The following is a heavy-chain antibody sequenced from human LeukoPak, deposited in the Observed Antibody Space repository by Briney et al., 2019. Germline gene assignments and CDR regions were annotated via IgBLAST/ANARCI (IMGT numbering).Heavy chain of an antibody. CDR3: ARSGNYYDSSGYNY. CDR2: IYTSGST. J-gene: IGHJ4*02. CDR1: GGSISIYY. V-gene: IGHV4-59*01. D-gene: IGHD3-22*01. Sequence: PSETLSLTCTVSGGSISIYYWSWIRQPPGKGLEWIGHIYTSGSTNYNPSLKSRVTISVDTSKNQFSLKLSSVTAADTAVYYCARSGNYYDSSGYNYWGQGTLVTVSS.